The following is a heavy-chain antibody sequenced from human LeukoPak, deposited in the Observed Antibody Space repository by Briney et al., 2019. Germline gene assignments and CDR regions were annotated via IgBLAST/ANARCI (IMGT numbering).Heavy chain of an antibody. CDR3: AGKYSSSWYGLDY. CDR1: GGTFSSYA. Sequence: SVKVSCKASGGTFSSYAISWVRQAPGQGLEWMGRIIPIFGTANYAQKFQGRVTITTDESTSTAYMELSSLRSEDTAVYYCAGKYSSSWYGLDYWGQGTIVTVSS. CDR2: IIPIFGTA. D-gene: IGHD6-13*01. J-gene: IGHJ4*02. V-gene: IGHV1-69*05.